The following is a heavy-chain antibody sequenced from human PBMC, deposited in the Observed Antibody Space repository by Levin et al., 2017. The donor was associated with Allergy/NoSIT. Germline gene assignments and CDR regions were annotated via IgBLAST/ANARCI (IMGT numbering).Heavy chain of an antibody. V-gene: IGHV5-51*01. Sequence: LGESLKISCKGSGYSFTSYWIGWVRQMPGKGLEWMGIIYPGDSDTRYSPSFQGQVTISADKSISTAYLQWSSLKASDTAMYYCARSPVYSRGWSHFDYWGQGTLVTVSS. D-gene: IGHD6-19*01. CDR3: ARSPVYSRGWSHFDY. CDR2: IYPGDSDT. J-gene: IGHJ4*02. CDR1: GYSFTSYW.